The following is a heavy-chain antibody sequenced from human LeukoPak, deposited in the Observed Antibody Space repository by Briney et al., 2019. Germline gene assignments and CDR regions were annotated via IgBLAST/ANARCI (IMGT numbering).Heavy chain of an antibody. J-gene: IGHJ4*01. CDR2: ISYSGST. CDR1: GGSISSYY. Sequence: PSDTLSLTCTVSGGSISSYYWSWIRQPPGKGLDWIGYISYSGSTNYNPSLKSRVTITIDTSRNQISLKLSSVTAADTAVYYCPRHRDYYDTWGHGTLVTVSS. CDR3: PRHRDYYDT. V-gene: IGHV4-59*07. D-gene: IGHD3-22*01.